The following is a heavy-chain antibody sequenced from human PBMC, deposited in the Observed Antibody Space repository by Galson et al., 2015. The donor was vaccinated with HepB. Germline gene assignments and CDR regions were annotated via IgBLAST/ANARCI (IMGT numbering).Heavy chain of an antibody. V-gene: IGHV3-73*01. CDR1: GFSFSGSA. D-gene: IGHD3-16*02. CDR3: ARGGLRLGEFSFRGFFDY. Sequence: SLRLSCAASGFSFSGSAMHWVRQASGKGLEWVGRIKSKANTYATTYAASVKGRFTISRDDSKNTAYLQMNSLKIEDTAVYYCARGGLRLGEFSFRGFFDYWGQGILVTVSS. CDR2: IKSKANTYAT. J-gene: IGHJ4*02.